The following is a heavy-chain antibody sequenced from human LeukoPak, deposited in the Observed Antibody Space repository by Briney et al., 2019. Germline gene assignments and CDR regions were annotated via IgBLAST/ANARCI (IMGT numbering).Heavy chain of an antibody. CDR1: GGSISSGAYY. J-gene: IGHJ3*02. V-gene: IGHV4-30-4*08. CDR3: ASSRRYYYDSSGYYAFDI. D-gene: IGHD3-22*01. CDR2: IYYSGST. Sequence: SETLSLTCTVSGGSISSGAYYGSGSRQPPGKGLEWIAYIYYSGSTYYNPSLRSRVNISVDTSQNPFSLKLSSVTAAETAVYYCASSRRYYYDSSGYYAFDIWGQGTMVTVSS.